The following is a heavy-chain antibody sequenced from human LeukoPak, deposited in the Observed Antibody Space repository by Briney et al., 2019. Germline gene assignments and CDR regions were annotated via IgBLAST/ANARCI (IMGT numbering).Heavy chain of an antibody. CDR1: EITFASAW. Sequence: PGGSLRLSCAASEITFASAWMNWVRQAPGKGLEWVSYISSSGSTIYHADSVKGRFTISRDNAKNSLYLQMSSLRAEDTAVYYCARGTRDAFDIWGQGTMVTVSS. V-gene: IGHV3-48*04. CDR2: ISSSGSTI. D-gene: IGHD2-8*01. CDR3: ARGTRDAFDI. J-gene: IGHJ3*02.